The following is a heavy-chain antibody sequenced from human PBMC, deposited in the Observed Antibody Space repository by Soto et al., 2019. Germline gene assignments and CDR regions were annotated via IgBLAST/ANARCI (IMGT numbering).Heavy chain of an antibody. Sequence: EVQLVESGGALVHPGGSLRLSCAVSGFPFRSYEMNWVRQAPGKGPEWVSYITSSSDAIYYAASVKGRFTVSRDNAKNSLYLQMNSLRAEDTAVYYCAILDFGDYLLSYGVDVWGQGTTVTFSS. CDR2: ITSSSDAI. J-gene: IGHJ6*02. CDR1: GFPFRSYE. D-gene: IGHD4-17*01. CDR3: AILDFGDYLLSYGVDV. V-gene: IGHV3-48*03.